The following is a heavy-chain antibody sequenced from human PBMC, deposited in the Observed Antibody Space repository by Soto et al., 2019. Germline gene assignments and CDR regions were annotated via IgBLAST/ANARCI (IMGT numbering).Heavy chain of an antibody. J-gene: IGHJ4*02. CDR3: AKLYWNPRYFDS. V-gene: IGHV3-23*01. CDR1: GFTFGNVA. CDR2: ISDNGGNT. D-gene: IGHD1-1*01. Sequence: GGSLRLSCAASGFTFGNVAMAWVRQAPGKGLEWVSSISDNGGNTDYADSARGRFTLSRDNSKNTLYLQMNHLKAEDTAVYYCAKLYWNPRYFDSWGQGVRVTVSS.